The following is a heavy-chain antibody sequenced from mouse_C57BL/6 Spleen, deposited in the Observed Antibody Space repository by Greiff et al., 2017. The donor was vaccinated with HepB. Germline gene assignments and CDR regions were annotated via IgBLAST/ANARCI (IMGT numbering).Heavy chain of an antibody. V-gene: IGHV1-82*01. J-gene: IGHJ2*01. CDR3: ARHDGYYHFDY. CDR2: IYPGDGDT. D-gene: IGHD2-3*01. Sequence: QVQLKQSGPELVKPGASVKIPCKASGYAFSSSWMNWVKQRPGKGLEWIGRIYPGDGDTNYNGKFKGKATLTADKSSSTAYMQLSSLTSEDSAVYFCARHDGYYHFDYWGQGTTLTVSS. CDR1: GYAFSSSW.